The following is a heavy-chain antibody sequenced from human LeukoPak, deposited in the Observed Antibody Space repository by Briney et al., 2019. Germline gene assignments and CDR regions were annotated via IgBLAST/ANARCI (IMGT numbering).Heavy chain of an antibody. Sequence: TGGSLRLSCAASGFTFSTYAMSWVRQAPGKGLEWVSAISGSGGSTYYADSVKGRFTISRDNSKNTLYLQMNSLRAEDTAVYYCAKVAEYYYYYGMDVWGQGTTVTVSS. CDR2: ISGSGGST. CDR3: AKVAEYYYYYGMDV. V-gene: IGHV3-23*01. CDR1: GFTFSTYA. J-gene: IGHJ6*02.